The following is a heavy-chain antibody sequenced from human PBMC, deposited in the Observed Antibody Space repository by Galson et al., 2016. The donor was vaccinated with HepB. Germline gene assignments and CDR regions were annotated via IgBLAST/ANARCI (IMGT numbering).Heavy chain of an antibody. CDR2: ISWNSGIV. Sequence: SLRLSCAASESRFDDYAIHWVRQGPGKGLEWVAIISWNSGIVGYADSVKGRFAISRDNANNSVYLQMNNVREEDTAVYYCAKDPRAATVTTACDSWGQGTLVTVSS. CDR3: AKDPRAATVTTACDS. CDR1: ESRFDDYA. D-gene: IGHD4-11*01. J-gene: IGHJ4*02. V-gene: IGHV3-9*01.